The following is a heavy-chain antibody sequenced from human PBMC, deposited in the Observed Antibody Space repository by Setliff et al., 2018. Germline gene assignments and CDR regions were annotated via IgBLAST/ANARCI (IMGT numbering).Heavy chain of an antibody. CDR3: ARKQWLDPGFEY. J-gene: IGHJ4*02. Sequence: ASVKVSCKASGYTFTNCDINWVRQATGQGLEWMGWINPNSGNTGYAQNFQGRVTMTRNTSISTAYMELSSLRSEDTAVYYCARKQWLDPGFEYWGQGTLVTVSS. V-gene: IGHV1-8*02. CDR1: GYTFTNCD. D-gene: IGHD6-19*01. CDR2: INPNSGNT.